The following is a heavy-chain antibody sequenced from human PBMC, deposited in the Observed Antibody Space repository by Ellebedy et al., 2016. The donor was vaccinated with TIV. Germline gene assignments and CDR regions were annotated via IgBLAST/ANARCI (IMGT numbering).Heavy chain of an antibody. CDR2: IRGQGYGGTT. CDR3: AREGFGAWFDT. Sequence: GESLKISCAASGFTFSSYGMHWVRQAPGKGLEWVGFIRGQGYGGTTEYAASVKDRFTISRDDSENEVYLEMKSLTTEDTAVYFCAREGFGAWFDTWGQGSLVTVSS. J-gene: IGHJ5*02. CDR1: GFTFSSYG. D-gene: IGHD3-3*01. V-gene: IGHV3-49*04.